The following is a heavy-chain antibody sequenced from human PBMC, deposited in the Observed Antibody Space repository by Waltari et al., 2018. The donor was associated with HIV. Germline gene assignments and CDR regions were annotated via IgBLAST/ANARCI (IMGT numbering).Heavy chain of an antibody. Sequence: QVQLVQSGAEVKKPGASVKVSCKASGYTFTGYYMHWVRQAPGQGLEWMGWINPNSGSKNYAQKLQGRVTMTRDTSISTAHMELSRLRSDDTAVYYCARADYYGSGSQDYWGQGTLVTVSS. J-gene: IGHJ4*02. CDR2: INPNSGSK. D-gene: IGHD3-10*01. CDR3: ARADYYGSGSQDY. CDR1: GYTFTGYY. V-gene: IGHV1-2*02.